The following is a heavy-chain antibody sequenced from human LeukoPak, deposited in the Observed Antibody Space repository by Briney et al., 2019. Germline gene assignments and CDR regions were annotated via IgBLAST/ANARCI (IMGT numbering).Heavy chain of an antibody. CDR3: ARDSGCYVPLNWFDP. CDR2: ISAYNGNT. J-gene: IGHJ5*02. Sequence: GASVKVSCKASGYTFTSYGISWVRQAPGQGLEWMGWISAYNGNTNYAQKLQGRVTMTTDTSTSTAYMELRSLRSDDTAVYYCARDSGCYVPLNWFDPWGQGTLVTVSS. CDR1: GYTFTSYG. D-gene: IGHD1-26*01. V-gene: IGHV1-18*01.